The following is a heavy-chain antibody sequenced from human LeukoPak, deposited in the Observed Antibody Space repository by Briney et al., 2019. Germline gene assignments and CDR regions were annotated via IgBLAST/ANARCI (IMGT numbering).Heavy chain of an antibody. CDR1: GFTFSSYS. Sequence: GGALRLSRAASGFTFSSYSINWVGQAPGEGLEGVADVCRSSSTIYYADSVKGRFTISRDNAKNSLYLQMNSLRAEDTAVYYCARDRGIAAAAHDAFDIWGQGTMVTVSS. CDR3: ARDRGIAAAAHDAFDI. V-gene: IGHV3-48*01. J-gene: IGHJ3*02. CDR2: VCRSSSTI. D-gene: IGHD6-13*01.